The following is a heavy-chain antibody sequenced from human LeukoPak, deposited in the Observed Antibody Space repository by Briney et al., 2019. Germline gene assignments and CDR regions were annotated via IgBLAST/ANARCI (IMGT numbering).Heavy chain of an antibody. J-gene: IGHJ4*02. CDR1: GFTFSNYW. D-gene: IGHD4-17*01. CDR3: ARDPADYGDYQFDY. Sequence: GGSLRLSCAASGFTFSNYWMTWVRQAPGKGLEWVSSISSSSSYIYYADSVKGRFTISRDNAKNSLYLQMNSLRAEDTAVYYCARDPADYGDYQFDYWGQGTLVTVSS. V-gene: IGHV3-21*01. CDR2: ISSSSSYI.